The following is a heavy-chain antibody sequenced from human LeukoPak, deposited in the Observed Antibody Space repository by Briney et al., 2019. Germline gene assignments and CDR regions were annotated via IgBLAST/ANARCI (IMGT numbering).Heavy chain of an antibody. J-gene: IGHJ4*02. V-gene: IGHV1-24*01. CDR3: ATGYDSSGYYYEFDY. CDR1: GYTLTELS. CDR2: FDPEDGET. D-gene: IGHD3-22*01. Sequence: ASVKVSCKVSGYTLTELSMHWVRQAPGKGPEWMGGFDPEDGETIYAQKFQGRVTMTEDTSTDTANMELSSLRSEDTAVYYCATGYDSSGYYYEFDYWGQGTLVTVSS.